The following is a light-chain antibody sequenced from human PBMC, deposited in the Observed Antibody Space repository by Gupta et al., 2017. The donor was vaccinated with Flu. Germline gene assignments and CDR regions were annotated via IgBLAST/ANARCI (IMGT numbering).Light chain of an antibody. V-gene: IGLV1-51*01. J-gene: IGLJ2*01. CDR2: YND. CDR3: GTWDVSLDSVV. CDR1: GANIGRDS. Sequence: QSVLTQPPSVSAAPGQKVTISCSGSGANIGRDSVSWCQKVQGRAPKLLMHYNDKRPSGIPDRCSGAKSGTSATLGITGLQTGDEADYYCGTWDVSLDSVVFGGGTKVTVL.